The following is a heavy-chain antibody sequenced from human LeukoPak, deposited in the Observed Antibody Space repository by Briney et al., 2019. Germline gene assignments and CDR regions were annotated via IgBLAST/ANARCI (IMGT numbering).Heavy chain of an antibody. CDR1: GFTFSSYG. J-gene: IGHJ5*02. D-gene: IGHD3-22*01. CDR2: ISYDGSNK. CDR3: AKPYDSESIGWFDP. Sequence: PGGSLRLSCAASGFTFSSYGMHWVRQAPGKGLEWVAVISYDGSNKYYADSVKGRFTISRDNSKNTLYLQMNSLRAEDTAVYYCAKPYDSESIGWFDPWGQGTLVTVSS. V-gene: IGHV3-30*18.